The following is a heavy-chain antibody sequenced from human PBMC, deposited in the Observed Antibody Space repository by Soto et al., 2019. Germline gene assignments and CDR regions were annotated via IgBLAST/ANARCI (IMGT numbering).Heavy chain of an antibody. D-gene: IGHD2-2*01. CDR3: ARSQGSSTSLEIYYYYYYGMDV. Sequence: QVQLVQSGAEVKKPGSSVKVSCKASGGTFSSYAISWVRQAPGQGLEWMGGIIPISDTTNYAQKFQGRVTITADESTSTAYMEVSSLRSEATAVYYCARSQGSSTSLEIYYYYYYGMDVWGQGTTVTVSS. V-gene: IGHV1-69*01. J-gene: IGHJ6*02. CDR1: GGTFSSYA. CDR2: IIPISDTT.